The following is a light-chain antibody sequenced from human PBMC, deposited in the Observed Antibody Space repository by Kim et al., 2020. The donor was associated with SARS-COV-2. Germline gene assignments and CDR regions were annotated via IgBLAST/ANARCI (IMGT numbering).Light chain of an antibody. CDR2: AAS. J-gene: IGKJ4*01. Sequence: DIQMTQSPSSLAASVGDRVTITCRASQNINSYLNWYRQKPGKAPKLLIYAASTLQSGVPSRFSGSGSGTDFTLTINSLQTEEFATYYCQQSHTAPLLTFGGGTQVDI. CDR3: QQSHTAPLLT. CDR1: QNINSY. V-gene: IGKV1-39*01.